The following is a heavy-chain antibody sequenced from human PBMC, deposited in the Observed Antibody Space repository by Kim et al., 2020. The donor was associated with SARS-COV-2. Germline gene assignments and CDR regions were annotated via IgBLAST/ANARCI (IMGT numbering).Heavy chain of an antibody. D-gene: IGHD3-10*01. J-gene: IGHJ6*02. CDR1: GFTFSSYS. Sequence: GGSLRLSCAASGFTFSSYSMNWVRQAPGKGLEWVSSISSSSSYIYYADSVKGRFTISRDNAKNSLYLQMNSLRAEDTAVYYCARVGRITMVRGVMKRYGMDVWGQGTTVTVSS. V-gene: IGHV3-21*01. CDR2: ISSSSSYI. CDR3: ARVGRITMVRGVMKRYGMDV.